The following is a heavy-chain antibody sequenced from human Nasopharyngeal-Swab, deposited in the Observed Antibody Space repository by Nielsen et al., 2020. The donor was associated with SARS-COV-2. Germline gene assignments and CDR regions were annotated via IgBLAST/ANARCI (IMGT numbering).Heavy chain of an antibody. CDR3: AKTPTGSGGSSHY. V-gene: IGHV3-23*01. CDR1: GFTFGNYA. D-gene: IGHD2-15*01. Sequence: GESLKISCAASGFTFGNYAMNWVRQAPGKGLEWVSLISGSGTNTYNADSVKGRFTISRDNYKNTLYLQMNSLRAEDTAVYYCAKTPTGSGGSSHYWGQGTLVTVSS. J-gene: IGHJ1*01. CDR2: ISGSGTNT.